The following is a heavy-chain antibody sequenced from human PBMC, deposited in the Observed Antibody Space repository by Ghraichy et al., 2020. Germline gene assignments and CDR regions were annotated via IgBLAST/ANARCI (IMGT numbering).Heavy chain of an antibody. J-gene: IGHJ5*02. D-gene: IGHD3-22*01. CDR2: ISYSGST. CDR3: ARFFDSDESYYWFDP. CDR1: NGSIISYY. Sequence: SETLSLTCSVSNGSIISYYWNWIRQSPGQGLEWIGSISYSGSTQYNPSLKSRVTISVDTSKNQFSLKLKSVTAADTVVYFCARFFDSDESYYWFDPWGQGTLVTVSS. V-gene: IGHV4-59*08.